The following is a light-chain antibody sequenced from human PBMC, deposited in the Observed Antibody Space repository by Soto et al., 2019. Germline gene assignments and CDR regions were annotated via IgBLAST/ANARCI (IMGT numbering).Light chain of an antibody. CDR2: KVS. CDR3: MQGTHTIT. V-gene: IGKV2-30*01. Sequence: DVVMTQSPLSLPVTLGQPASISCRSSQSLVYSDGHTYLNWFQQRPGQSPRRLIYKVSNRDSGVPDRFSGSGSGTDFTLKISRVEAEDVGVYYCMQGTHTITFGQGTRLEIK. J-gene: IGKJ5*01. CDR1: QSLVYSDGHTY.